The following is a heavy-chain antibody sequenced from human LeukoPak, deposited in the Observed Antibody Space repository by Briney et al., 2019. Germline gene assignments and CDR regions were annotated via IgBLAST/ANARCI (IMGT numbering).Heavy chain of an antibody. CDR1: GFTVSSNY. J-gene: IGHJ4*02. Sequence: GGSLRLSCAASGFTVSSNYMSWVRQAPGKGLEWVSVIYSGGSTYYADSVKGRFTISRDNSKNTLYLQMNSLRAEDTAVYYCAREGYGDPGPFDYWGQGTLVTVSS. CDR3: AREGYGDPGPFDY. V-gene: IGHV3-53*01. CDR2: IYSGGST. D-gene: IGHD4-17*01.